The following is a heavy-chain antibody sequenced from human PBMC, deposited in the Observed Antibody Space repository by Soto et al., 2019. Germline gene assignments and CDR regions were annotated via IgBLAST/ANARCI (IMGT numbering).Heavy chain of an antibody. CDR1: GGTFSSYT. CDR2: IIPILGIA. V-gene: IGHV1-69*02. J-gene: IGHJ5*02. Sequence: SVKVSCKASGGTFSSYTISWVRQAPGQGLEWMGRIIPILGIANYAQKFQGRVTITADKSTNTAYMELSSLRSEDTAVYYCARGYCSGGSCPVHWFDPWGQGTLVTVSS. D-gene: IGHD2-15*01. CDR3: ARGYCSGGSCPVHWFDP.